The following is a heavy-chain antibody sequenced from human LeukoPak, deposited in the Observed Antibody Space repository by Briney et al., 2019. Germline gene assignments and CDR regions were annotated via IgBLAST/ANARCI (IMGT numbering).Heavy chain of an antibody. D-gene: IGHD1-1*01. Sequence: GGSLRLSCAASGFTFSSYSMNWVRQAPGKGLEWVSSISSSSSYIYYADSVKGRFTISRDNAKNSLYLQMNSLRAEDTAVYYCARDGFNWNGGDAFDIWGQGTMVTVSS. CDR3: ARDGFNWNGGDAFDI. V-gene: IGHV3-21*01. CDR1: GFTFSSYS. CDR2: ISSSSSYI. J-gene: IGHJ3*02.